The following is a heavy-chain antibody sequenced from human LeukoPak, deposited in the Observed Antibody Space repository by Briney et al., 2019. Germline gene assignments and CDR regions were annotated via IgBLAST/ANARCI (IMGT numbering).Heavy chain of an antibody. D-gene: IGHD4-17*01. Sequence: GGSLRLSCAASGFTFSSYWMHWVRQAPGKGLVWVSRINSDGSSTSYADSVKGRFTISRDNAKNTLYLQMNSLRAEDTAVYYCASGDYGDYYYYGMDVWGQGTTVTVSS. CDR3: ASGDYGDYYYYGMDV. V-gene: IGHV3-74*01. CDR1: GFTFSSYW. CDR2: INSDGSST. J-gene: IGHJ6*02.